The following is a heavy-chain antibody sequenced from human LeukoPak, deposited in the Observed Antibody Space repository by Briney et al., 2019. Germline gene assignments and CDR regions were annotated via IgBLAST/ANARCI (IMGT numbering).Heavy chain of an antibody. J-gene: IGHJ4*02. CDR1: GFTFRNYA. CDR3: AKLTTS. D-gene: IGHD4-11*01. V-gene: IGHV3-23*01. CDR2: INGGGGST. Sequence: GGSLRLSCAASGFTFRNYAMTWVRQAPGKGLEWVSAINGGGGSTYYAGSVKGRFTISRDNSRNTLYLQMNSLRAEDTAVYYCAKLTTSWGQGTLVTVSS.